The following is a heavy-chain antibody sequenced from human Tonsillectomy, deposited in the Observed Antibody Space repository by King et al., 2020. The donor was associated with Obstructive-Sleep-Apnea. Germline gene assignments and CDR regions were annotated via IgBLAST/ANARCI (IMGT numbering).Heavy chain of an antibody. CDR1: GFTFSSYA. J-gene: IGHJ6*02. Sequence: EVQLVESGGGLVQPGGSLRLSCAASGFTFSSYAMSWVRQAPGKGLEWVSAISGSGGGTYYADSVKGRFTISRDNAKNTLYLQMNSLRAEDTAVYYCAKSTRYYGSGSPGGGMDVWGQGTTVTVSS. D-gene: IGHD3-10*01. CDR3: AKSTRYYGSGSPGGGMDV. CDR2: ISGSGGGT. V-gene: IGHV3-23*04.